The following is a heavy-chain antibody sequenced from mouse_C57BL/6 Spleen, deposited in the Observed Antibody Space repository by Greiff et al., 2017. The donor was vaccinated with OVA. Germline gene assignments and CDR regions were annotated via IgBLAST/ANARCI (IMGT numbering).Heavy chain of an antibody. V-gene: IGHV1-81*01. Sequence: VKLQESGAELARPGASVKLSCKASGYTFTSYGISWVKQRTGQGLEWIGEIYPRSGNTYYNEKFKGKATLTADKSSSTAYMELRSLTSEDSAVYFCASRGKYSPFDYWGQGTTLTVSS. CDR1: GYTFTSYG. J-gene: IGHJ2*01. D-gene: IGHD1-3*01. CDR3: ASRGKYSPFDY. CDR2: IYPRSGNT.